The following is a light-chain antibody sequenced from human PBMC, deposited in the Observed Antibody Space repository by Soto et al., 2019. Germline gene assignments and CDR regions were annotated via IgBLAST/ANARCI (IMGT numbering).Light chain of an antibody. CDR3: QPRAT. CDR1: QSISNS. J-gene: IGKJ4*01. V-gene: IGKV1-39*01. CDR2: AAS. Sequence: IQMTQSPSSLSASVGDRVTITCRASQSISNSLNWYQQKSGKAPKLLIYAASNLQSGVPSRFSGSGSGTDFTLTISSLQPEDFATYYCQPRATFGGGTKVEIK.